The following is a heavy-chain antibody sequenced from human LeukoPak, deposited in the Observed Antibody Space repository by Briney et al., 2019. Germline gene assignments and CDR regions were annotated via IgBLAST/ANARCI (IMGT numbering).Heavy chain of an antibody. CDR3: VGDGRDGYNIYFHH. J-gene: IGHJ1*01. Sequence: PGGSLRLSCSASGFTFSISAMHWVRQAPGKGLQYASVISGDGVTTSYADFVKGRFTISRDNSKNTVYLQMSSLRAEDTAVYYCVGDGRDGYNIYFHHWGQGTLVTVSS. V-gene: IGHV3-64D*06. CDR2: ISGDGVTT. CDR1: GFTFSISA. D-gene: IGHD5-24*01.